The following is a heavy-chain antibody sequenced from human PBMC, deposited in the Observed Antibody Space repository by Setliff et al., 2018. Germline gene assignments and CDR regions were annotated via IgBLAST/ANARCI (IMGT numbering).Heavy chain of an antibody. D-gene: IGHD2-2*01. Sequence: ASETLSLTCAVSYYSISSGYYWGWIRQPPGKGLEWIGSMYHSGSTYCSPSLESRVTISVDMSKNHLSLKLSSVTAADTAVYYCARHIWGAKMQLPHDVFDIWGQGTMVTVSS. V-gene: IGHV4-38-2*01. J-gene: IGHJ3*02. CDR1: YYSISSGYY. CDR2: MYHSGST. CDR3: ARHIWGAKMQLPHDVFDI.